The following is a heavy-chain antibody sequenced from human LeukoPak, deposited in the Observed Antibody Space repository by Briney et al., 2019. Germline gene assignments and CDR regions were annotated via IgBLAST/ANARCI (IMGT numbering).Heavy chain of an antibody. V-gene: IGHV3-53*01. CDR2: THSSGGT. CDR3: IVFGDSNH. J-gene: IGHJ5*02. D-gene: IGHD4-17*01. CDR1: GFTASHNY. Sequence: GGSLRLSCAASGFTASHNYMSWVRQPPGKGLEWVSATHSSGGTYYADSVKGRFTISRDTSKNTLYLQINSLSVEDTAVYYCIVFGDSNHWGQGTLVTVSS.